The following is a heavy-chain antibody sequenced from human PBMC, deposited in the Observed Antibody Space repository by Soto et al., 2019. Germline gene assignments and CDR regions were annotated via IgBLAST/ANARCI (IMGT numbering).Heavy chain of an antibody. CDR2: IIPIFGTA. CDR3: ARGGAGVYCDY. V-gene: IGHV1-69*01. Sequence: QVQLVQSGAEVKKPGSSVKVSCKASGGTFSSYAISWVRQAPGQGLEWMGGIIPIFGTANYAQKFQGRVTMTADESTSTADRELSSRRAEDTAVDYCARGGAGVYCDYWGQGTLGTVAS. J-gene: IGHJ4*02. D-gene: IGHD3-10*01. CDR1: GGTFSSYA.